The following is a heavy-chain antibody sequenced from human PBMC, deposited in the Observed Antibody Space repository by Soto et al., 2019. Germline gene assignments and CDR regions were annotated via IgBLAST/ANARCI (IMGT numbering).Heavy chain of an antibody. V-gene: IGHV1-18*01. J-gene: IGHJ6*01. CDR1: GYTFTSYG. CDR3: ARVTGSYYVDYYYGMDV. CDR2: ISAYNGNR. D-gene: IGHD1-26*01. Sequence: ASVKVSCKASGYTFTSYGISWVRQAPGQGLGWMGWISAYNGNRTFAQKLQGRVTMTTDTSTSRVYMELRILISDDTAVYYCARVTGSYYVDYYYGMDVWG.